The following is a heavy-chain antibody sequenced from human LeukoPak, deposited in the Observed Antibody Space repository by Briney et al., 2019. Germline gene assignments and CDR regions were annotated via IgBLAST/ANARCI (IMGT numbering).Heavy chain of an antibody. V-gene: IGHV3-21*01. J-gene: IGHJ4*02. CDR1: GFTFSSYS. CDR2: IISSSSYI. Sequence: KSGGSLRLSCAASGFTFSSYSMNWVRQAPGKGVEWVSSIISSSSYIYYADSVKGRFTISRDNAKNSLYLQMDSLSAEDTAVYYCVKVDTWGQGTLVTVSS. D-gene: IGHD5-18*01. CDR3: VKVDT.